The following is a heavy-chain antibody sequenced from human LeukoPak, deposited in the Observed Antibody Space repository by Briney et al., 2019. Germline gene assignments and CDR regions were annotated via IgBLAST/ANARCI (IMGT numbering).Heavy chain of an antibody. J-gene: IGHJ6*02. CDR1: GFTFSSYA. Sequence: GGSLRLSRAASGFTFSSYAMSWVRQAPGKGLEWVSAISGSGGSTYYADSVKGRFTISRDNSKNTLYLQMNSLRAEDTAVYYCAKGGYSSSWYDYYYYGMDVWGQGTTVTVSS. CDR3: AKGGYSSSWYDYYYYGMDV. V-gene: IGHV3-23*01. CDR2: ISGSGGST. D-gene: IGHD6-13*01.